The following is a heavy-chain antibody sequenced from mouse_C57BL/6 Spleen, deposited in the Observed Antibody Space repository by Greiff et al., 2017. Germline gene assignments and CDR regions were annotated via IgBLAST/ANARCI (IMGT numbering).Heavy chain of an antibody. Sequence: EVQLQQSGAELVRPGASVKLSCTASGFNIKDYYMHWVKQRPEQGLEWIGRIDPEDGDTEYAPKFQGKATMTADTSSNTAYLQLSSLTSEDTAVYYGTTDYYGSSHEDYFDYWGQGTTLTVSS. CDR3: TTDYYGSSHEDYFDY. CDR2: IDPEDGDT. J-gene: IGHJ2*01. V-gene: IGHV14-1*01. CDR1: GFNIKDYY. D-gene: IGHD1-1*01.